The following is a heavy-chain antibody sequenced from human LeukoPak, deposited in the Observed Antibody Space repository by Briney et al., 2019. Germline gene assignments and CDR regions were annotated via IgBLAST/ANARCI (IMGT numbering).Heavy chain of an antibody. CDR3: ARPACSAGSCYGNFQH. D-gene: IGHD2-15*01. CDR1: GFTFSTYE. J-gene: IGHJ1*01. Sequence: GGSLRLSCAASGFTFSTYEMNWVCQAPGKGLEWVSYISSSGTTIYYAASVKGRFTISRDNAKNSLYLQINSLRAEDTAVYYCARPACSAGSCYGNFQHWGQGTVVTVSS. CDR2: ISSSGTTI. V-gene: IGHV3-48*03.